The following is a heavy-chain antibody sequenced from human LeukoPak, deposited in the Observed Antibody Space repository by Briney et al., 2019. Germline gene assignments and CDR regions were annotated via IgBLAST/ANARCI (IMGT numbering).Heavy chain of an antibody. D-gene: IGHD6-19*01. CDR3: AKGKTGAGTGGHNFDY. Sequence: PGGSLRLSCAASGFTFSSYAMSWVRQAPGKGLEWVSVITSSSGTTYYADSVKGRFTISRDNSKDTLYLQMNSLGVEDTAIYYCAKGKTGAGTGGHNFDYWGQGTLVTISS. CDR2: ITSSSGTT. J-gene: IGHJ4*02. V-gene: IGHV3-23*01. CDR1: GFTFSSYA.